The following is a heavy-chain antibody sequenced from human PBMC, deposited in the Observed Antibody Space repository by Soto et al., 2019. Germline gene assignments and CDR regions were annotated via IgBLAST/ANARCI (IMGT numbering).Heavy chain of an antibody. Sequence: SQTLSLTCAISVDSVSSKSAAWHWIRQSPSRGLGWLGRTYYRSKWSSNYAVSVKSRITINQDTSKNQFSLQLRSVTPDDAAMYYCARTGDYLVVYWGQGTLVTLS. CDR3: ARTGDYLVVY. J-gene: IGHJ4*02. CDR1: VDSVSSKSAA. CDR2: TYYRSKWSS. V-gene: IGHV6-1*01. D-gene: IGHD7-27*01.